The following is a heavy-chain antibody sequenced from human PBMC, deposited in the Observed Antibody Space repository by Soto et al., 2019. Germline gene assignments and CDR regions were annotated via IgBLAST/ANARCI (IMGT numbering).Heavy chain of an antibody. CDR1: GGSISGYY. CDR3: ASQSLDYYYYGMDV. V-gene: IGHV4-34*01. J-gene: IGHJ6*02. Sequence: PSETLSLTCAVYGGSISGYYLSWIRQPPGKGLEWIGEINHSGSTNYNPSLKSRVTISVDTSKNQFSLKLSSVTAADTAVYYCASQSLDYYYYGMDVWGQGTTVTVS. CDR2: INHSGST.